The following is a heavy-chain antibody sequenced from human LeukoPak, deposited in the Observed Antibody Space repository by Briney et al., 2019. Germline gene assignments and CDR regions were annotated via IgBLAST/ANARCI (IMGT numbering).Heavy chain of an antibody. CDR2: IDSGGST. V-gene: IGHV3-53*01. D-gene: IGHD3-10*01. Sequence: PGGSLRLSCAASGITVSSNHMSWVRQAPGKGLEWVSVIDSGGSTYYADSVKGRFTISRDNSKNTLYLQMNSLRAEDTAVYYCAKTRFYGSGYYFDYWGQGTLVTVSS. CDR1: GITVSSNH. CDR3: AKTRFYGSGYYFDY. J-gene: IGHJ4*02.